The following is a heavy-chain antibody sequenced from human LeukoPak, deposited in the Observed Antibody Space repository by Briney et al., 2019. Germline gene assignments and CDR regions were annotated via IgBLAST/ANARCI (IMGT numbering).Heavy chain of an antibody. D-gene: IGHD5/OR15-5a*01. CDR3: ARDTGGGSTFMDV. J-gene: IGHJ6*02. CDR2: INPNSGGT. V-gene: IGHV1-2*02. CDR1: GYTFTGYY. Sequence: ASVKVSCKASGYTFTGYYMHWVRQAPGQGLEWMGRINPNSGGTNYAQKFQGRVTMTRDTSISTAYMELSRLRSDDTAVYYCARDTGGGSTFMDVWGQGTTVTASS.